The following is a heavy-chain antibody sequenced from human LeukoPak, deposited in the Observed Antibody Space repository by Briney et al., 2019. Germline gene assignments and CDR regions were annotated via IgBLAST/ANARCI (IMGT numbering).Heavy chain of an antibody. CDR2: ISSSSSYI. CDR1: GFTFSSYS. CDR3: ARDSMTVTSPDAFDI. J-gene: IGHJ3*02. D-gene: IGHD4-17*01. Sequence: GGSLRLSCAASGFTFSSYSMNWVRQAPGKGLEWVSSISSSSSYIYYADSVKGRFTISRDNAKNSLYLQMNSLRAEDTAVYYCARDSMTVTSPDAFDIWGQGTMVTVSS. V-gene: IGHV3-21*01.